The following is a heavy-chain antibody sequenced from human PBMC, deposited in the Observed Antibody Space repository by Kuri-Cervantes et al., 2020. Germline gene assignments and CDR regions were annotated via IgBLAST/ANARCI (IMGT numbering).Heavy chain of an antibody. Sequence: GGSLRLPCAASGFTFSSYSMNWVRQAPGKGLEWVSSISSSSSYIYYADSVKGRFTISRDNTKNSLYLQMNSLRAEDTAVYYCARPQGGIAASSRYYYYYMDVWGKGTTVTVSS. CDR2: ISSSSSYI. J-gene: IGHJ6*03. D-gene: IGHD6-13*01. CDR1: GFTFSSYS. CDR3: ARPQGGIAASSRYYYYYMDV. V-gene: IGHV3-21*04.